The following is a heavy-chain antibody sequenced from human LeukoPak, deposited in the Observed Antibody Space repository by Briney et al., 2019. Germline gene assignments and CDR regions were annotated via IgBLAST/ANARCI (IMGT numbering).Heavy chain of an antibody. CDR3: ARVSYDILTGYSYIDY. D-gene: IGHD3-9*01. CDR1: GFTFSSYA. J-gene: IGHJ4*02. CDR2: ISYDGSNK. Sequence: GGSLRLSCAASGFTFSSYAVHWVRQAPGKGLEWVVIISYDGSNKYYADSVKGRFTISRDNSKSTLYLQMNSLRAEDTAVYYCARVSYDILTGYSYIDYWGQGTLVTVSS. V-gene: IGHV3-30-3*01.